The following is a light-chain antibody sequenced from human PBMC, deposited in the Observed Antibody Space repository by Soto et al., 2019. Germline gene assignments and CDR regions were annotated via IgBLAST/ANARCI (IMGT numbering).Light chain of an antibody. V-gene: IGKV3-20*01. Sequence: EIVLTQSPGTLSLSPGERATLSCRASQSVSSSYLARYQQKPGQAPRLLIYGASSRATGIPDRFSGSGSGTDFTLTISRLEPEDFAVYYCQQYGSSPPYIFGQGTKLEIK. J-gene: IGKJ2*01. CDR2: GAS. CDR3: QQYGSSPPYI. CDR1: QSVSSSY.